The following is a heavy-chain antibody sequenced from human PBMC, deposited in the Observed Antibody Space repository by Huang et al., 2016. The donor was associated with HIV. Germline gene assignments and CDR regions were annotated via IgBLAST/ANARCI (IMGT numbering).Heavy chain of an antibody. V-gene: IGHV3-30*18. Sequence: QVQLVESGGGVVQPERSLTLSCATSQFTFTRYGMHWVRHAPGKGLELVAVISYDGKSKFYADSVKGGFTISRDNSKKILFLQMSSLRPEDTAIYYCTKDWSVRGTNRFNSMDYWGQGTQVTVSS. CDR2: ISYDGKSK. CDR3: TKDWSVRGTNRFNSMDY. D-gene: IGHD3-16*02. J-gene: IGHJ4*02. CDR1: QFTFTRYG.